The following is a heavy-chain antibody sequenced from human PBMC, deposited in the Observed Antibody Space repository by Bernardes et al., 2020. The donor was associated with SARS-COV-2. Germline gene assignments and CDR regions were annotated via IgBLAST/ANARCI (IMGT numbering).Heavy chain of an antibody. CDR1: GGSVSGHN. D-gene: IGHD3-10*01. CDR2: IDYRGST. Sequence: SETLSLTCTVSGGSVSGHNWNWIRQSPGRGLLWIANIDYRGSTIYNPALASRATTSVDTSKNQFSLKLSSVTATDTAIYYCARRINMGTPSPDRNNWFDPWGQGTLVTVSS. CDR3: ARRINMGTPSPDRNNWFDP. V-gene: IGHV4-59*08. J-gene: IGHJ5*02.